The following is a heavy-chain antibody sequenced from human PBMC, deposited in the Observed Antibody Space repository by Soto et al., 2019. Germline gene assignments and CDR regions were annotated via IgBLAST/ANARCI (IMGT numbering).Heavy chain of an antibody. CDR1: GGSFSGYY. CDR2: INHSGST. D-gene: IGHD6-13*01. V-gene: IGHV4-34*01. J-gene: IGHJ6*03. Sequence: PSETLSLTCAVYGGSFSGYYWSWIRQPPGKGLEWIGEINHSGSTNYNPSLKSRVTISVDTSKNQFSLKLSSVTAADTAVYYCARLGAAADLYYYYYYMDVWGKGTTVT. CDR3: ARLGAAADLYYYYYYMDV.